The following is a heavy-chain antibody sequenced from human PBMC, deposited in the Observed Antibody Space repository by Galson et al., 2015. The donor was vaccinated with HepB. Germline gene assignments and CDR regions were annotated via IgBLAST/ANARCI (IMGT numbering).Heavy chain of an antibody. CDR3: ARDIMLTPTGFDY. D-gene: IGHD4/OR15-4a*01. Sequence: SVKVSCKASGYNLINYAMHWVRQAPGQRLEWMGWINAGNGNTKYSQKFQGRVTITRDTSANTAYMELRSLRSEDTAVYYCARDIMLTPTGFDYWGQGTLVTVSS. V-gene: IGHV1-3*01. CDR1: GYNLINYA. J-gene: IGHJ4*02. CDR2: INAGNGNT.